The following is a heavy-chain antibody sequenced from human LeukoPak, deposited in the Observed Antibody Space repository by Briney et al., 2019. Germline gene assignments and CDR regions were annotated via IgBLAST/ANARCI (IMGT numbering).Heavy chain of an antibody. J-gene: IGHJ5*02. CDR2: IYYSGST. V-gene: IGHV4-59*12. CDR1: GGSISSYY. D-gene: IGHD3-22*01. Sequence: SETLPLTCTVSGGSISSYYWSWIRQPPGKGLEWIGYIYYSGSTNYNPSLKSRVTISVDTSKNQFSLKLTSVTAADTAVYYCARGRGDSSGYYWFDPWGQGTLVTVSS. CDR3: ARGRGDSSGYYWFDP.